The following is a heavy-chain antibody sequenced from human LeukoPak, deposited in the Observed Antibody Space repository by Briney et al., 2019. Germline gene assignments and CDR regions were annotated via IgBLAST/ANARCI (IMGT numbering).Heavy chain of an antibody. CDR3: ASVFPGDGGNPNFDY. D-gene: IGHD4-23*01. CDR1: GGSISSSSYY. CDR2: IYYSGST. Sequence: SETLSLTCTVSGGSISSSSYYWGWIRQPPGKGLEWIGSIYYSGSTYYKPSLKSRVTISVDTSKNQFSLKLSSVTAADTAVYYCASVFPGDGGNPNFDYWGQGTLVTVSS. J-gene: IGHJ4*02. V-gene: IGHV4-39*01.